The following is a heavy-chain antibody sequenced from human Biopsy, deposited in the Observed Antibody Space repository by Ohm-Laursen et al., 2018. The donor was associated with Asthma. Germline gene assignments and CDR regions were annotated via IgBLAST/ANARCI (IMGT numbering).Heavy chain of an antibody. Sequence: SVKVSCKAHGDILSSFGIKWVRKAPGQGLEWMGGVIPIYGTTHTAQKFQGRVTMTRDTSTSTVYMELSRLRSEDTAVYYCARAGALIVGATMGYWGQGTLVTVSS. CDR3: ARAGALIVGATMGY. CDR1: GDILSSFG. V-gene: IGHV1-69*05. CDR2: VIPIYGTT. D-gene: IGHD1-26*01. J-gene: IGHJ4*02.